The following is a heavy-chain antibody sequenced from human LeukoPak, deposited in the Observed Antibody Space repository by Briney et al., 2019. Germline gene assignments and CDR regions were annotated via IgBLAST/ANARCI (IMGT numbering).Heavy chain of an antibody. CDR1: GFTFSSYW. Sequence: GGSLRLSCAASGFTFSSYWMSWVRQAPGKGLEWVANIKQDGSEKYYVDSVKGRFAISRDNAKNSLYLQMNSLRAEDTAVYYCAREADDGVYYFDYWGQGTLVTVSS. J-gene: IGHJ4*02. CDR3: AREADDGVYYFDY. D-gene: IGHD5-24*01. V-gene: IGHV3-7*01. CDR2: IKQDGSEK.